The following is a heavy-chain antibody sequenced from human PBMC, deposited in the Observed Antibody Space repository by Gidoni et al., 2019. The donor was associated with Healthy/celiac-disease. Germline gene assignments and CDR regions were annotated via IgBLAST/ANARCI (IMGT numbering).Heavy chain of an antibody. V-gene: IGHV3-21*01. Sequence: EVQLVESGGGLVKPGGSLRLSCAASGFTFSSYSMNWVRQAPGKGLEWVSSISSSSSYIYYADSVKGRFTISRDNAKNSLYLQMNSLRAEDTAVYYCARDLMWGGELLKLDYWGQGTLVTVSS. CDR2: ISSSSSYI. CDR3: ARDLMWGGELLKLDY. D-gene: IGHD1-26*01. J-gene: IGHJ4*02. CDR1: GFTFSSYS.